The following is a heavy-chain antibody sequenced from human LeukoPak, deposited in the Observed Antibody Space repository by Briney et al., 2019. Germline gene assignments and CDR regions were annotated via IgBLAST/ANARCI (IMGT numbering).Heavy chain of an antibody. V-gene: IGHV1-2*02. Sequence: ASVKVSCKASDYIFSNYGIGWVRQAPGQGLEWMGWINPNSGGTNYAQKFQGRVTMTRDTSISTAYMELSRLRSDDAAVYYCARDNYGSGSYVYWGQGTLVTVSS. CDR2: INPNSGGT. J-gene: IGHJ4*02. CDR3: ARDNYGSGSYVY. CDR1: DYIFSNYG. D-gene: IGHD3-10*01.